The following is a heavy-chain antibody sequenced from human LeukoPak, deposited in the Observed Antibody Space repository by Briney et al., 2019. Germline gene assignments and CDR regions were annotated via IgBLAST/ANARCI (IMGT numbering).Heavy chain of an antibody. CDR2: IAHDGSNK. D-gene: IGHD2-21*01. CDR1: GFTFSSYG. CDR3: ARWVVIAADIDY. Sequence: GRSLRLSCAASGFTFSSYGMHWVRQAPGKGLEWVAAIAHDGSNKNDADSVKGRFTISRDNSKNTLYLQMNSLRAEDTAVYFCARWVVIAADIDYWGQGTLVTVSS. J-gene: IGHJ4*02. V-gene: IGHV3-30*03.